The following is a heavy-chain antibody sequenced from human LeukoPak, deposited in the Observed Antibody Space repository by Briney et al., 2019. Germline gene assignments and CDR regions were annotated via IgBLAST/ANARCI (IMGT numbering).Heavy chain of an antibody. Sequence: GGSLRLSYAASGFTFSDYYMSWIRQAPGKGLEWVSYISSSGSTIYYAGSVKGRFTISRDNAKNSLYLQMNSLRAEDTAVYYCARSPDEYPVAADFDYWGQGTLVTVSS. CDR3: ARSPDEYPVAADFDY. V-gene: IGHV3-11*01. J-gene: IGHJ4*02. D-gene: IGHD6-19*01. CDR1: GFTFSDYY. CDR2: ISSSGSTI.